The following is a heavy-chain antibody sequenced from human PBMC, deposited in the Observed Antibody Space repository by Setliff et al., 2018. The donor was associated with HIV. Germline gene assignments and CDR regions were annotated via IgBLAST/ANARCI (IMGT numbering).Heavy chain of an antibody. CDR1: GYSLTSYS. V-gene: IGHV7-4-1*01. CDR2: INTNTGNP. J-gene: IGHJ6*03. CDR3: TRDHTPPPNYDFWSGQIDLRNIFYYMDV. D-gene: IGHD3-3*01. Sequence: VKVSCKASGYSLTSYSINWVRQAPGQGLEWMGHINTNTGNPTYAQGFTGRFVFSVDTPVSTAYLQIFSLKAEDTAVYYCTRDHTPPPNYDFWSGQIDLRNIFYYMDVWGTGSPVTVSS.